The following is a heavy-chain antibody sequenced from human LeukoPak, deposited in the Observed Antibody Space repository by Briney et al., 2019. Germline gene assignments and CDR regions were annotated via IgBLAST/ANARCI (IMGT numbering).Heavy chain of an antibody. J-gene: IGHJ4*02. D-gene: IGHD3-3*01. CDR1: GYTFGDYG. V-gene: IGHV1-18*01. CDR3: ARDPGRGTYDTSGFHY. CDR2: VSAYTGNT. Sequence: ASVKVSCKASGYTFGDYGITWIRQAPGQGLEWMGWVSAYTGNTNYAQSLQDRVIMIADTSTDTAYMELRSLRPDDTAVCYCARDPGRGTYDTSGFHYWGQGTLVTVSS.